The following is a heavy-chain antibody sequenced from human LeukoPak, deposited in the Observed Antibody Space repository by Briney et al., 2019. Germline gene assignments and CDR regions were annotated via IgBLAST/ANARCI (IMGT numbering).Heavy chain of an antibody. D-gene: IGHD6-13*01. CDR2: INHSGST. CDR3: ARGLGLAATGNLYFFDY. Sequence: PSETLSLTCAVYGGSFSGYCWSWIRQPPGKGLEWLGEINHSGSTNYNPSLKSRVTISVDTSKNQFSLKLSSVTAADTAVYYCARGLGLAATGNLYFFDYWGQGTLVTVSS. J-gene: IGHJ4*02. CDR1: GGSFSGYC. V-gene: IGHV4-34*01.